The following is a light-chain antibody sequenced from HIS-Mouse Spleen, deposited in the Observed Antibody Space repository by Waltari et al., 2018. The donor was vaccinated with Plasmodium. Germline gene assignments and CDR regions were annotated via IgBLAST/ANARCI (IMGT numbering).Light chain of an antibody. CDR1: ALPKKY. CDR3: YSTDSSGNHRV. CDR2: EDS. Sequence: SYELTQPPSASVAPGTTARITCTGDALPKKYAYWYQQKSGQAPVLVIYEDSKRPSGIPERFSGSSSGTMATLTISGAQVEDEADYYCYSTDSSGNHRVFGGGTKLTVL. J-gene: IGLJ3*02. V-gene: IGLV3-10*01.